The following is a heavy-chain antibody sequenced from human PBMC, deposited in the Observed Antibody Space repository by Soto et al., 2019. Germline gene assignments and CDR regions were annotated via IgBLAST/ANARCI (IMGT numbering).Heavy chain of an antibody. CDR3: VRPESGAYCGGDCYLYSWFDP. D-gene: IGHD2-21*02. V-gene: IGHV4-39*01. CDR1: GGSFSGYY. Sequence: SETLSLTCAVYGGSFSGYYWGWIRQPPGKGLEWIGSIYYSGSTYYNPSLKSRVTISVDTSKNQFSLKLSSVTAADTAVYYCVRPESGAYCGGDCYLYSWFDPWGQGTLVTVS. CDR2: IYYSGST. J-gene: IGHJ5*02.